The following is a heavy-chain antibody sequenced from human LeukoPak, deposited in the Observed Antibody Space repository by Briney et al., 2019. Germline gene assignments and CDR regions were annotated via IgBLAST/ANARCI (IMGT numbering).Heavy chain of an antibody. CDR1: GFTFSSYA. V-gene: IGHV3-23*01. D-gene: IGHD3-22*01. J-gene: IGHJ4*02. CDR2: ISGSGGST. CDR3: AKCRLDSSGYYLFDY. Sequence: GGSLRLSCAASGFTFSSYAMSRVRQAPGKGLEWVSAISGSGGSTYYADSVKGRFTISRDNSKNTLYLQMNSLRPEDTAVYYCAKCRLDSSGYYLFDYWGQGTLVTVSS.